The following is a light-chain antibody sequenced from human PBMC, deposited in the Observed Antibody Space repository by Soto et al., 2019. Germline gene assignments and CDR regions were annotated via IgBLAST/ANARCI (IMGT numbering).Light chain of an antibody. CDR2: GTS. CDR3: QHYGSSSRT. J-gene: IGKJ2*01. Sequence: EIVLTQPPGTLALSAGERATLSCRASQSVSSRYLAWYQQRHGQAPRLLMFGTSDRAAGIPYRFSGSGSGTDFTLTISRVEPEDFAVYYCQHYGSSSRTFGQGTKVDI. CDR1: QSVSSRY. V-gene: IGKV3-20*01.